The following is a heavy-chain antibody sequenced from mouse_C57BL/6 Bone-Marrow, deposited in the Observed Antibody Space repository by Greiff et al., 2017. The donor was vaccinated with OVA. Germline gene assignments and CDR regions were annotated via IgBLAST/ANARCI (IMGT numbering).Heavy chain of an antibody. J-gene: IGHJ4*01. CDR1: GYTFTSYG. D-gene: IGHD2-10*01. CDR3: ATLLCYAMDY. CDR2: IYPRSGNT. Sequence: VQLQQSGAELARPGASVKLSCKASGYTFTSYGISWVKQRPGQGLEWIGEIYPRSGNTYYNEKFKGKATLTADKSSSTAYMELRSLTSEDSAVYFCATLLCYAMDYWGQGTSVTVTS. V-gene: IGHV1-81*01.